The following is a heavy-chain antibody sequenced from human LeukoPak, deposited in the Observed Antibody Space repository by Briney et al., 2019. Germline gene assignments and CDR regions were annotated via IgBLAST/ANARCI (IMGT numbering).Heavy chain of an antibody. CDR3: ARQRGWGISQDFQH. CDR1: GGSISSSSYY. Sequence: PSETLSLTCTVSGGSISSSSYYWGWIRQPPGKGLEWIGSIYYSGSTYYNPSLKSRVTISVDTSKNQFSLKLSSVTAADTAVYYCARQRGWGISQDFQHWGQGTLVTVSS. J-gene: IGHJ1*01. D-gene: IGHD7-27*01. CDR2: IYYSGST. V-gene: IGHV4-39*01.